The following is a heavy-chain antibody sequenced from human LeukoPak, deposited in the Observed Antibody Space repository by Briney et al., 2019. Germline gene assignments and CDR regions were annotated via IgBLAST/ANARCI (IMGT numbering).Heavy chain of an antibody. CDR3: AKVAEVGATGYYYYMDV. D-gene: IGHD1-26*01. V-gene: IGHV3-66*01. CDR2: IYSGGST. CDR1: GFTVSRNY. Sequence: GGSLRLSCAASGFTVSRNYMSWVRQAPGKGLEWVSLIYSGGSTYYADSVKGRFTISRDNSKNTLYLQMNSLRAEDTAAYYCAKVAEVGATGYYYYMDVWGKGTTVTISS. J-gene: IGHJ6*03.